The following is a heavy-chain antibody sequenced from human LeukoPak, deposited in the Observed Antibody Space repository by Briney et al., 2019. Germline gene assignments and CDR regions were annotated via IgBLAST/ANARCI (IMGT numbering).Heavy chain of an antibody. CDR1: GGSISSYY. CDR3: ATYFYGEYGSYYFDY. CDR2: ISTSGST. Sequence: SETLSLTCTVSGGSISSYYWSWIRQPAGKGLEWIGRISTSGSTNYNPSLKSRVTMSVDKSKNQFSLKLSSVTAADMAVYYCATYFYGEYGSYYFDYWGQGTLVTVSS. V-gene: IGHV4-4*07. J-gene: IGHJ4*02. D-gene: IGHD4-17*01.